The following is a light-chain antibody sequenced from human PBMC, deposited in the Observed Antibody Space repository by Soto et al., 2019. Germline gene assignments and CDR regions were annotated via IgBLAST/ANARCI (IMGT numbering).Light chain of an antibody. Sequence: QSVLTQPASVSGSPGQSITISCTGTSSDVGGYNYVSWYQQHPGKAPKFMIYDVSNRPSGVSNRFSGSKSGNTASLTISGLQAEDEADYYCSSYTTSNTRQMVFGTGTKVPAL. CDR1: SSDVGGYNY. CDR3: SSYTTSNTRQMV. V-gene: IGLV2-14*01. J-gene: IGLJ1*01. CDR2: DVS.